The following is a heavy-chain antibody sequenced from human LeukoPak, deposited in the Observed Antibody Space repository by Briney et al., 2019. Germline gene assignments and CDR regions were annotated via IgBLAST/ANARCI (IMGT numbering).Heavy chain of an antibody. V-gene: IGHV3-20*04. J-gene: IGHJ4*02. CDR2: INWNGGST. D-gene: IGHD6-19*01. Sequence: RPGGSLRLSCAASGFTFDDYGMSWVRQAPGKGLEWVSGINWNGGSTGYADSVKGRFTISRDNSKNTLYLQMNSLRAEDTAVYYCARVTQWLVADYWGQGTLVTVSS. CDR3: ARVTQWLVADY. CDR1: GFTFDDYG.